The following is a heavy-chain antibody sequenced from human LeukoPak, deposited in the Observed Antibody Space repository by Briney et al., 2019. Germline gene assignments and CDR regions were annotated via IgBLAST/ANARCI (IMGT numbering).Heavy chain of an antibody. CDR3: ARGKDTVTATYLDH. CDR1: GGTFSTYS. J-gene: IGHJ4*02. CDR2: IIPVFGTT. Sequence: ASVKVPCKASGGTFSTYSINWVRQAPGQGLEWIGGIIPVFGTTNYIQKFQGRVTITTDESTGTAYMELRGLRSEDTAVYYCARGKDTVTATYLDHWGQGTLVTVSS. D-gene: IGHD2-21*02. V-gene: IGHV1-69*05.